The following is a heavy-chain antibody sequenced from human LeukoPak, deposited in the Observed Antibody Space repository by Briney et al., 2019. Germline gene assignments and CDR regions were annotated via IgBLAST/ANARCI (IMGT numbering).Heavy chain of an antibody. J-gene: IGHJ5*02. Sequence: SETLSLTCTVSGGSISSYYWSWIRQPPGKGLEWIGEINHSGSTNYNPSLKSRVTISVDTSKNQFSLKLSSVTAADTAVYYCARYGIVVVPAAIKRNWFDPWGQGTLVTVS. V-gene: IGHV4-34*01. D-gene: IGHD2-2*01. CDR3: ARYGIVVVPAAIKRNWFDP. CDR1: GGSISSYY. CDR2: INHSGST.